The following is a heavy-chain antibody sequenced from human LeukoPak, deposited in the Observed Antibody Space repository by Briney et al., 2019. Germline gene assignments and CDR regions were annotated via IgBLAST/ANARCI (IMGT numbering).Heavy chain of an antibody. CDR1: GGSISSSSYY. CDR3: ASEPYSNYDYYYYMDV. CDR2: IYYSGST. J-gene: IGHJ6*03. V-gene: IGHV4-39*01. D-gene: IGHD4-11*01. Sequence: SETLSLTCTVSGGSISSSSYYRGWIRQPPGKGLEWIGSIYYSGSTYYNPSLKSRVTISVDTSKNQFSLKLSSVTAADTAVYYCASEPYSNYDYYYYMDVWGKGTTVTVSS.